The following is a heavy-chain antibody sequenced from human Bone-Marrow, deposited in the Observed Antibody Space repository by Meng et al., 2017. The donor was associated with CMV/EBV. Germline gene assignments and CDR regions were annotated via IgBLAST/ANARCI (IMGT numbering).Heavy chain of an antibody. CDR2: MNPNSGNT. CDR3: ARVRWYSSSPILGY. D-gene: IGHD6-13*01. V-gene: IGHV1-8*01. CDR1: GYTFTSYD. J-gene: IGHJ4*02. Sequence: KASGYTFTSYDINWVRQATGQGPEWMGWMNPNSGNTGYAQKFQGRVTMTRNTSISTAYMELSSLRSEDTAVYYCARVRWYSSSPILGYWGQGTLVTVSS.